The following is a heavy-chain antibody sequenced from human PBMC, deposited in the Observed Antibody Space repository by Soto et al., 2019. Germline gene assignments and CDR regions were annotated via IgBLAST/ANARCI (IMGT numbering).Heavy chain of an antibody. J-gene: IGHJ4*02. CDR2: IIPIFGTA. V-gene: IGHV1-69*01. Sequence: VSSTDSGGSNESRAICWVRQETGQGLEWMGGIIPIFGTANYAQKFQGRVTITADESTSTAYMELSSLRSEDTAVYYCAQSLRGYSGSDFRYWVQGTLVTGSS. CDR3: AQSLRGYSGSDFRY. CDR1: GGSNESRA. D-gene: IGHD5-12*01.